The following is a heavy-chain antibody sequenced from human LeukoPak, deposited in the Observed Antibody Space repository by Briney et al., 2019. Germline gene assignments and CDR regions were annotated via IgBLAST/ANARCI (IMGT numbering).Heavy chain of an antibody. D-gene: IGHD3-9*01. CDR2: ISGSGGST. J-gene: IGHJ4*02. V-gene: IGHV3-23*01. Sequence: GGSLRLSCAASGFTFSSYGMSWVRQAPGKGLEWVSAISGSGGSTYYADSVKGRFTISRDNSKNTLYLQMNSLRAEDTAVYYCAKSRPYYDILTGPSPPFDYWGQGTLVTVSS. CDR1: GFTFSSYG. CDR3: AKSRPYYDILTGPSPPFDY.